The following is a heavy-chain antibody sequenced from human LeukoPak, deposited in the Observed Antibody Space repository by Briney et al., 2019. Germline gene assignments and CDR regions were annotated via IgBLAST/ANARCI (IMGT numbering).Heavy chain of an antibody. V-gene: IGHV3-30*02. CDR1: GFTFNNYG. Sequence: GGSLRLSCAASGFTFNNYGMHWVRQAPGKGLEWLAFIRYDGSNTYYADSVKGRFTVSRDDSKNTLYLQMNSLRVEDTAVYYCARDLAWGAFDYWGQGTLVTVSS. J-gene: IGHJ4*02. D-gene: IGHD7-27*01. CDR2: IRYDGSNT. CDR3: ARDLAWGAFDY.